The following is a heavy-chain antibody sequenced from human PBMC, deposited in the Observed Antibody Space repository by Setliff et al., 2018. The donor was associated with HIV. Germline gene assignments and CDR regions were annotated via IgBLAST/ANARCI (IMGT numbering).Heavy chain of an antibody. J-gene: IGHJ3*01. CDR2: INRNSGGT. D-gene: IGHD6-13*01. CDR3: ARELLQQPGGDDDGFDV. CDR1: GYIFSAYY. V-gene: IGHV1-2*02. Sequence: ASVKVSCETSGYIFSAYYVHWLRRAPGQGLEWMGWINRNSGGTNAAQRFQDRVTMTRDTSLSTAYMELRSLRTDDTAVYYCARELLQQPGGDDDGFDVWGQGTMVTVS.